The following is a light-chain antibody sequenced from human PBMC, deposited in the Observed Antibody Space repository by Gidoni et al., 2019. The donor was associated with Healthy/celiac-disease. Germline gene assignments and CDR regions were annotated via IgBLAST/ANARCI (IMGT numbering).Light chain of an antibody. J-gene: IGKJ1*01. CDR1: QSISSW. Sequence: EIQMTQSPSTLSASVGDRVTITCRASQSISSWLAWYQQKPGKAPKLLIYDASSLESGVPSRFSGSVSGTEFTLTISSLQPDDFATYYCQQYNSYLGTFGQGTKVEIK. CDR3: QQYNSYLGT. V-gene: IGKV1-5*01. CDR2: DAS.